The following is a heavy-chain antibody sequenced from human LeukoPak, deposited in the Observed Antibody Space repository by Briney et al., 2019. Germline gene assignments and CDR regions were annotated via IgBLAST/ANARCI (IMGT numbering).Heavy chain of an antibody. CDR2: IIPMFGTT. V-gene: IGHV1-69*13. CDR1: EVTFSSYA. Sequence: SVKVSCKASEVTFSSYAISWVRQAPGQGLEWMGGIIPMFGTTNYAQKFQGRVTITADESTSTAYVELSSLRSEDTAIYYCARDAVASLDYWGQGTLVTVSS. J-gene: IGHJ4*02. CDR3: ARDAVASLDY. D-gene: IGHD6-19*01.